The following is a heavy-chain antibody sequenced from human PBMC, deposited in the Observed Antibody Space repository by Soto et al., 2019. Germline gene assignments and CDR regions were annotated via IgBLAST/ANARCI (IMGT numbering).Heavy chain of an antibody. CDR1: GFTFSNYA. CDR3: ARGGGLTTKEYMDV. CDR2: ITGSGTRT. V-gene: IGHV3-23*01. D-gene: IGHD4-17*01. J-gene: IGHJ6*03. Sequence: EVQLLESGGGLVQPGGSLRLSCAASGFTFSNYAMSWVRRAPDMGLEWVSTITGSGTRTYYRDSVRGRFTIARDSSKNTLARQMNRMSAEDTAIYDWARGGGLTTKEYMDVWGRGTTGIVSS.